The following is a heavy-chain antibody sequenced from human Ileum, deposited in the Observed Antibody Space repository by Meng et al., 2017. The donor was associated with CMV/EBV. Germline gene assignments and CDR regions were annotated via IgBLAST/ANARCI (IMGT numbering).Heavy chain of an antibody. CDR1: GYTLTSHA. Sequence: KASGYTLTSHAMHWVRQAPGQRLEWMGWMNDAKGDTEYSQNFQGRVTITRDTSASTAFMEVSSLTSEDTAVYYCARGVHSGAYLIDYWGQGTLVTVSS. V-gene: IGHV1-3*01. CDR2: MNDAKGDT. CDR3: ARGVHSGAYLIDY. D-gene: IGHD1-26*01. J-gene: IGHJ4*02.